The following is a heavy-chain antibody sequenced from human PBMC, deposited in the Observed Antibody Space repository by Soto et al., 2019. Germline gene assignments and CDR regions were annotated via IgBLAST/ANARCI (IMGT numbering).Heavy chain of an antibody. Sequence: SETLSVTCTVSGGSISSNIYYRGWIRQPPGKGLEWIGNIHYSGSTYYDSSLKSRVTISVDTSKNQFSLKLSSVTAADTAVYYCASQHYYDSSGYYVGYWGQGTLVTVSS. CDR3: ASQHYYDSSGYYVGY. D-gene: IGHD3-22*01. J-gene: IGHJ4*02. CDR1: GGSISSNIYY. CDR2: IHYSGST. V-gene: IGHV4-39*01.